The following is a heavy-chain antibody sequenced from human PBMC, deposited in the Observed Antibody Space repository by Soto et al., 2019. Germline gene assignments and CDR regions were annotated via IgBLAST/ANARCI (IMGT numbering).Heavy chain of an antibody. V-gene: IGHV4-59*01. D-gene: IGHD6-13*01. CDR1: GGSISSYY. J-gene: IGHJ5*02. CDR2: IYYSGST. CDR3: ARVEQQLPYNWFDP. Sequence: ASETLSLTCTVSGGSISSYYWSWIRQPPGKGLEWIGYIYYSGSTNYYPSLKSRVTISVDTSKNQFSLKLSSVTAADTAVYYCARVEQQLPYNWFDPWGQGTLVTVS.